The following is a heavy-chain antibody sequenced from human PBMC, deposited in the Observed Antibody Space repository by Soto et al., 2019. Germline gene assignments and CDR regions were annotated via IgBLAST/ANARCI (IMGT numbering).Heavy chain of an antibody. V-gene: IGHV4-34*01. CDR1: GGSFSGYY. CDR3: ARGNRDIVVVVAAAQYYFDY. Sequence: SETLSLTCAVYGGSFSGYYWSWIRQPPGKGLEWIGEINHSGSTNYNPSLKSRVTISVDTSKNQFSLKLSSVTAADTAVYYCARGNRDIVVVVAAAQYYFDYWGQGTLVTVSS. CDR2: INHSGST. D-gene: IGHD2-15*01. J-gene: IGHJ4*02.